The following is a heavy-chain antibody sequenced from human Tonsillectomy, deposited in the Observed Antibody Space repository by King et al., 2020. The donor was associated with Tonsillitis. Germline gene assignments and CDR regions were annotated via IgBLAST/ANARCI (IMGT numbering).Heavy chain of an antibody. CDR2: INHTGST. CDR1: GGSFSGYF. CDR3: GRGFPTDYGSGTYYRGIDY. V-gene: IGHV4-34*01. D-gene: IGHD3-10*01. J-gene: IGHJ4*02. Sequence: VQLQQWGAGLLKPSETLSLTCAVYGGSFSGYFWSWIRQSPGKGLEWIGEINHTGSTNYNPSLKSRVTISINTSKNQFFLKLSSVTAADTAVYYCGRGFPTDYGSGTYYRGIDYWGQGTLVTVSS.